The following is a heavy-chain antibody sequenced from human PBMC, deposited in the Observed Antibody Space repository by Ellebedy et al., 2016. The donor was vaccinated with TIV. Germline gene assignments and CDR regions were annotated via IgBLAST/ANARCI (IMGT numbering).Heavy chain of an antibody. V-gene: IGHV3-74*01. J-gene: IGHJ4*02. CDR3: VRGSIGWNGVDY. CDR1: GFTFTLRW. Sequence: GESLKISCAASGFTFTLRWMHWVRQVPGEGPVWVSNINGAGSATTYADSVRGRFTISRDNAKNMLYLQVDSLRAEDTAIYYCVRGSIGWNGVDYWGQGTLVTVSS. CDR2: INGAGSAT. D-gene: IGHD6-19*01.